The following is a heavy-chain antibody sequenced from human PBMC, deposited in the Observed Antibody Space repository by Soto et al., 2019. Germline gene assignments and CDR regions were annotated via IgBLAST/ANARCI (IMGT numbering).Heavy chain of an antibody. CDR2: IWYDGSNK. J-gene: IGHJ3*02. CDR1: GFTFSSYG. Sequence: GGSLRLSCAASGFTFSSYGMHWFRQAPGKGLEWVAVIWYDGSNKYYADSGKGRFTISRDNAKNSLYLQMNSLRDEDTAVYYCARDWYGYNVFDIWGQGTMVTVSS. V-gene: IGHV3-33*01. D-gene: IGHD5-12*01. CDR3: ARDWYGYNVFDI.